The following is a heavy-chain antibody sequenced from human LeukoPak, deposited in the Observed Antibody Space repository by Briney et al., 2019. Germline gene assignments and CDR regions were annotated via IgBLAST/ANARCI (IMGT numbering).Heavy chain of an antibody. J-gene: IGHJ4*02. D-gene: IGHD6-25*01. V-gene: IGHV3-23*01. CDR2: ISVSGGTT. CDR1: GLTFSSYA. CDR3: VKNGPSGVNIVAWVLDY. Sequence: PVGSLRLSCAASGLTFSSYAMSWVRQAPGKGLEWVSFISVSGGTTYYTDSVKGRFTISRDNSKNTLYLQMSSLRPEDTALYYCVKNGPSGVNIVAWVLDYWGQGTLVTVSS.